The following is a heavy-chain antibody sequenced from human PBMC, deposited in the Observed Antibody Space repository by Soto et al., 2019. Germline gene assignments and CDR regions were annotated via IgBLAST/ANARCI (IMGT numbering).Heavy chain of an antibody. D-gene: IGHD3-16*02. V-gene: IGHV1-69*13. J-gene: IGHJ6*02. CDR1: GGTFSSYA. Sequence: SVKVSCKASGGTFSSYAISWVRQAPGQGLEWMGGIIPIFGTANYAQKFQGRVTITADESTSTAYMELSSLRSEDTAVYYCAREIPHDYVWGSYREDYYHYGMDVWGQGTTVTGSS. CDR3: AREIPHDYVWGSYREDYYHYGMDV. CDR2: IIPIFGTA.